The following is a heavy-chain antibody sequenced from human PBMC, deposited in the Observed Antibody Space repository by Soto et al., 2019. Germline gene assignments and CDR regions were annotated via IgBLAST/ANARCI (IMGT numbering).Heavy chain of an antibody. J-gene: IGHJ4*02. Sequence: EVQLVESGGGLVQPGRSLRLSCAASGFTFDDYAMHWVRQAPGKGLEWVSGISWNSGSIEYADSVKGRVTISRDNAKNPLYLQMDSPAAEDTALFYCAKDISVAGTAYFDHWGQGTLVTVSS. CDR3: AKDISVAGTAYFDH. V-gene: IGHV3-9*01. CDR1: GFTFDDYA. D-gene: IGHD6-19*01. CDR2: ISWNSGSI.